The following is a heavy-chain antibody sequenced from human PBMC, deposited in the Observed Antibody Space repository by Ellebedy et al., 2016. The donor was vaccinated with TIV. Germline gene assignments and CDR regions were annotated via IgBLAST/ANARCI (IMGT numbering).Heavy chain of an antibody. J-gene: IGHJ5*02. CDR2: IRYDGSNK. Sequence: GESLKISCAASGFTFSSYGMHWVRQAPGKGLEWVAFIRYDGSNKYYADSVKGRFTISRDNSKNTLYLQMNSLRAEDTAVYYCAKVESAAGTEWFDPWGQGTLVTVSS. CDR1: GFTFSSYG. CDR3: AKVESAAGTEWFDP. V-gene: IGHV3-30*02. D-gene: IGHD6-13*01.